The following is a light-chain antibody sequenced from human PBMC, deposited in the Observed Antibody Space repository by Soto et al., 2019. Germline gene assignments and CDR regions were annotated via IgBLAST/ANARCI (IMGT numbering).Light chain of an antibody. CDR1: QSVSNN. CDR3: QQYNNWPPM. CDR2: GAS. J-gene: IGKJ1*01. Sequence: EIVLTQSPGTLSLSPGARATLSCRASQSVSNNYLAWYQQKPGQAPRLLIYGASTRATGIPARFSGSGSGTELTLTISSLQSEDGEVYYCQQYNNWPPMFGQGTKVDIK. V-gene: IGKV3-15*01.